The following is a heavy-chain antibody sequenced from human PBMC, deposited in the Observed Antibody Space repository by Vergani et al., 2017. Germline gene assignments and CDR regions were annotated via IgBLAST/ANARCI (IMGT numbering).Heavy chain of an antibody. CDR2: INPSGGST. Sequence: QVQLVQSGAAVKKPGASVKVSCKASGYTFTSYYMHWVRQAPGQGLEWMGIINPSGGSTSYAQKFQGRVTMTRDTSTSTVYMELSSLRSEDTAVYYCARDLYYYDSSGRDGMDVWGQGTTVTVSS. CDR3: ARDLYYYDSSGRDGMDV. CDR1: GYTFTSYY. D-gene: IGHD3-22*01. V-gene: IGHV1-46*03. J-gene: IGHJ6*02.